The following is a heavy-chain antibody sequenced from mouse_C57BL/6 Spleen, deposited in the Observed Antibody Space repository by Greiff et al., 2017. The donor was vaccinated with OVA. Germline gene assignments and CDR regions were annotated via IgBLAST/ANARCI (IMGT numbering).Heavy chain of an antibody. CDR2: INYDGSST. D-gene: IGHD1-1*01. Sequence: EVQLVESEGGLVQPGSSLKLSCTASGFTFSDYYMAWVRQVPEKGLEWVANINYDGSSTYYLDSLKSRFIISRDDSKNILYLQMSSLKSEDTATYYCARDNYYGCSYDAMDYWGQGTSVTVSS. CDR3: ARDNYYGCSYDAMDY. J-gene: IGHJ4*01. CDR1: GFTFSDYY. V-gene: IGHV5-16*01.